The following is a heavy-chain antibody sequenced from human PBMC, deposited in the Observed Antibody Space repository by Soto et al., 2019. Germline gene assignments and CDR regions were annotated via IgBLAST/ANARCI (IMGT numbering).Heavy chain of an antibody. CDR1: GFTFSSYS. J-gene: IGHJ6*03. V-gene: IGHV3-21*01. D-gene: IGHD3-3*01. CDR2: ISSSSSYI. CDR3: ASGVRFLEWLAHYYYMDV. Sequence: PGGSLRLSCAASGFTFSSYSMNWVRQAPGKGLEWVSSISSSSSYIYYADSVKGRFTISRDNAKNSLYLQMNSLRAEDTAVYYWASGVRFLEWLAHYYYMDVWGKGTTVTVSS.